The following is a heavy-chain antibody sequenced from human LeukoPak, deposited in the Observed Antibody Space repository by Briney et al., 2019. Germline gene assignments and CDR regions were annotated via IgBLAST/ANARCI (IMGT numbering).Heavy chain of an antibody. D-gene: IGHD2-2*02. J-gene: IGHJ4*02. CDR1: GFTFSSYW. V-gene: IGHV3-30-3*01. CDR3: ARFPLYCSSTSCYTNYFDY. Sequence: GGSLRLSCAASGFTFSSYWMHWVRQAPGKGLEWVAVISYDGSNKYYADSVKGRFTISRDNSKNTLYLQMNSLRAEDTAVYYCARFPLYCSSTSCYTNYFDYWGQGTLVTVSS. CDR2: ISYDGSNK.